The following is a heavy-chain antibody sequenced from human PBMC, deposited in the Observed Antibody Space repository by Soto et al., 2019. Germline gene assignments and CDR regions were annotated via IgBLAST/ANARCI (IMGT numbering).Heavy chain of an antibody. Sequence: SETLSLTCAVSGYSISSGYYWGWIRQPPGKGLEWIGSIYHSGSTYYNPSLKSRVTISVDTSKNQFSLKLSSVTAADTAVYYCARENVRQLVPPGRFDPWGQGTPVTVSS. CDR3: ARENVRQLVPPGRFDP. D-gene: IGHD6-13*01. V-gene: IGHV4-38-2*02. J-gene: IGHJ5*02. CDR2: IYHSGST. CDR1: GYSISSGYY.